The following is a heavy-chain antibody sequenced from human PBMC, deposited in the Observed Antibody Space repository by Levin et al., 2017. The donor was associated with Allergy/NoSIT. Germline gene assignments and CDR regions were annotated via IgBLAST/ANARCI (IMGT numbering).Heavy chain of an antibody. V-gene: IGHV3-53*01. Sequence: PRASVKVSCAVSGFTVSSNYMSWVRQAPGKGPEWVSVIYGGGSTYYADSVRGRFTISRDNSKNTLSLQMNSLRVEDTAVYYCASEIPRGSPDNYVPLWGRGTLVTVSS. CDR2: IYGGGST. CDR1: GFTVSSNY. CDR3: ASEIPRGSPDNYVPL. J-gene: IGHJ4*02. D-gene: IGHD3-10*02.